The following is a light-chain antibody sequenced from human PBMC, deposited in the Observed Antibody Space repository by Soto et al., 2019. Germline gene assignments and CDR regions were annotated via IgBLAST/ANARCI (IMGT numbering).Light chain of an antibody. CDR3: QQSYNSPLT. V-gene: IGKV1-39*01. Sequence: DIQMTQSPYSLSASVGDRVTITCRASQSISSYLNWYQQKPGKAPKLLIYAASSLQSGVPLRFSGSGSGTDFTLTISSLQPEDFATYYWQQSYNSPLTFGGGTKVEIK. CDR2: AAS. CDR1: QSISSY. J-gene: IGKJ4*01.